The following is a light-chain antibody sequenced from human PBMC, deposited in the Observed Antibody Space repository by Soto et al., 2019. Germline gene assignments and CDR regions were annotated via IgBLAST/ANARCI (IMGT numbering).Light chain of an antibody. J-gene: IGLJ3*02. CDR1: SSDFGGYKY. V-gene: IGLV2-11*01. CDR2: DVS. CDR3: CSYVGGWV. Sequence: QSALTQPRSVSGSPGQSVSISCAGTSSDFGGYKYVSWYQQHPGKAPKLMIFDVSERPSGVPDRFSGSKSGNTASLTISGLRAEDEDDYVCCSYVGGWVFGGGTQLTVL.